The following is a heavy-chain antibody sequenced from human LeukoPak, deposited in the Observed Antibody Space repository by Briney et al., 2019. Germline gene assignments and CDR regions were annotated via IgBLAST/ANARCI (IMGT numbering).Heavy chain of an antibody. CDR2: ISSSXXYI. CDR3: ARGGD. Sequence: GGSLRLSXAASGFTFXXXXXXXXRQAPGKGLEWVSSISSSXXYIYYADSVKXRXTXSRDNAKNSLYLQMNSLRAEDTAMYYCARGGDWGQGTLVTVSS. D-gene: IGHD1-26*01. V-gene: IGHV3-21*01. CDR1: GFTFXXXX. J-gene: IGHJ4*02.